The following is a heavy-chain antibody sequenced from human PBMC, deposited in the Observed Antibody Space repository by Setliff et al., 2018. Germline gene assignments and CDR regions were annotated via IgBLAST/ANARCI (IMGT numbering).Heavy chain of an antibody. CDR3: AGGQPLVRKYYYYMDV. Sequence: SVKVSCKASGGTFSSYVISWVREAPGQGLEWMGGIIPMFGTNYAQKFQGRVTITADESTSTAYMELSSLGSEDTAVYYCAGGQPLVRKYYYYMDVWGQGAQVTVSS. CDR1: GGTFSSYV. D-gene: IGHD3-10*01. V-gene: IGHV1-69*13. CDR2: IIPMFGT. J-gene: IGHJ6*03.